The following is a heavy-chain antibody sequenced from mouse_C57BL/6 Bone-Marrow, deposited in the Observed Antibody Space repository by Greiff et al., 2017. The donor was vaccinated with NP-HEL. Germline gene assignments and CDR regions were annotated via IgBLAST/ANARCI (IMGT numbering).Heavy chain of an antibody. CDR3: ALYYGSCY. CDR2: IDPSDSYT. CDR1: GYTFTSYW. Sequence: QVQLQQPGAELVKPGASVKLSCKASGYTFTSYWMQWVKQRPGQGLEWIGEIDPSDSYTNYNQKFKGKATLTVDTSSSAAYMQLRSLPSEDSAVYYWALYYGSCYWGQGTTLTVSS. D-gene: IGHD1-1*01. V-gene: IGHV1-50*01. J-gene: IGHJ2*01.